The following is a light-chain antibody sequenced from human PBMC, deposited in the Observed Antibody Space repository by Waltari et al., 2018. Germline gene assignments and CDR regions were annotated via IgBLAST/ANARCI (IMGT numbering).Light chain of an antibody. CDR3: QQYDNSVT. Sequence: DIQMTQSPSSLSASVEDRVAITCQASQAINTHLNWYQQKPGRAPELLIYDVSKLETGVPSRFGGSGSGTDFSLTISGLQPEDVATYYCQQYDNSVTFGGGTRV. J-gene: IGKJ4*01. CDR1: QAINTH. V-gene: IGKV1-33*01. CDR2: DVS.